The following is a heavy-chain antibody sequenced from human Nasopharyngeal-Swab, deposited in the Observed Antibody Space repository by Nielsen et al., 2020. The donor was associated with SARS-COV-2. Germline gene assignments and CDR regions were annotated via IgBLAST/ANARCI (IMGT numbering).Heavy chain of an antibody. Sequence: GGSLRLSCAASGFTFSSYGMHWVRQAQGKGLEWVAVIWYDGSNKYYADSVKGRFTISRDNSKNTLYLQMNSLRAEDTAVYYCARGQESYSSSWLNWYFDLWGRGTLVTVSS. CDR1: GFTFSSYG. D-gene: IGHD6-13*01. V-gene: IGHV3-33*01. CDR3: ARGQESYSSSWLNWYFDL. J-gene: IGHJ2*01. CDR2: IWYDGSNK.